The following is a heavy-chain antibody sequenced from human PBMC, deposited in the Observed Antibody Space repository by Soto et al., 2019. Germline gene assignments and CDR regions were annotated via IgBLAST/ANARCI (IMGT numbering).Heavy chain of an antibody. D-gene: IGHD3-16*01. J-gene: IGHJ6*03. CDR2: ISSSSSYI. CDR3: ARAGGRDHYRSSPLNYYYYYMDV. Sequence: GGSLRLSCAASGFTFSSYSMNWVRQAPGKGLEWVSSISSSSSYIYYADSVKGRFTISRDNAKNSLYLQMNSLRAEDTAVYYCARAGGRDHYRSSPLNYYYYYMDVWGKGTTVTVSS. V-gene: IGHV3-21*01. CDR1: GFTFSSYS.